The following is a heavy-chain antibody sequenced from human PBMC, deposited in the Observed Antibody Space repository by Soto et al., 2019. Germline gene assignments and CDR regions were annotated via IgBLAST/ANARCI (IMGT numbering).Heavy chain of an antibody. CDR3: AKARQGQSQYYYGMDV. V-gene: IGHV3-23*01. CDR1: GFTFSNNA. D-gene: IGHD6-19*01. Sequence: GGSLRLSCAASGFTFSNNAMNWVRQAPGKGLEWVSGISGTGYGTYYADSVKGRFTISRDSSNNTLYLQMNSLRGEDTDIYYCAKARQGQSQYYYGMDVWGQGTPVTVSS. J-gene: IGHJ6*02. CDR2: ISGTGYGT.